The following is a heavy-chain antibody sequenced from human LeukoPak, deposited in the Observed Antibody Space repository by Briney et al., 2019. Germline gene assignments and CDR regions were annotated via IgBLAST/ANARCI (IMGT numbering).Heavy chain of an antibody. CDR1: GGSISSGDYY. V-gene: IGHV4-30-4*08. J-gene: IGHJ6*03. CDR3: ARELMGYYYYMDV. D-gene: IGHD2-8*01. CDR2: IYYSGST. Sequence: SQTLSLTCTVSGGSISSGDYYWSWIRQPPGKGLEWIEYIYYSGSTYYNPSLKSRVTISVDTSKNQFSLKLSSVTAADTAVYYCARELMGYYYYMDVWGKGTTVTVSS.